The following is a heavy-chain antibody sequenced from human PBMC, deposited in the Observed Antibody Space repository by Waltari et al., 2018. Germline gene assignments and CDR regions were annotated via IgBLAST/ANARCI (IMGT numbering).Heavy chain of an antibody. CDR2: ITGSGDGT. J-gene: IGHJ4*02. Sequence: EVQLLESGGGLVQPGGSLSLSCVASGFIFSGYAMSWVRQTPEKGLEWVSTITGSGDGTTYTDSVKGRFTISRDNSKDTVYLQMNSLRVEDTAIYYCAKVDCGTIGCRRIDYWGQGILV. V-gene: IGHV3-23*01. CDR1: GFIFSGYA. CDR3: AKVDCGTIGCRRIDY. D-gene: IGHD3-9*01.